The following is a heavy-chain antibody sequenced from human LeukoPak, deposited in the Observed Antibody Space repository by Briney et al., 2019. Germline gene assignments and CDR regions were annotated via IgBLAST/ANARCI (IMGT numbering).Heavy chain of an antibody. CDR1: GGSISSYY. CDR2: IYYSGST. V-gene: IGHV4-59*08. J-gene: IGHJ4*02. D-gene: IGHD6-19*01. CDR3: ARSPSGYSSGWFFDY. Sequence: SETLSLTCTVSGGSISSYYWSWIRQPPGKGLEWIGYIYYSGSTNYNPSLKSRVTISVDTSKNQFSLKLSSVTAADTAVYYCARSPSGYSSGWFFDYWGQGTLVTVSS.